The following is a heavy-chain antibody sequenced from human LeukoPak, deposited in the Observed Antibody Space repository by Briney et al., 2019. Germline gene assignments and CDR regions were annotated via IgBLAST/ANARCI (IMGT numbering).Heavy chain of an antibody. CDR3: SRESRTRIQLWLPY. V-gene: IGHV4-4*07. CDR1: GGSISSYY. Sequence: SETLSLTCTVSGGSISSYYWCWIRQPAGKGLEWIGRIYTSGSTNYNPSLKSRVTMSVDTSKNQFPLKLSSVTAADTAVYYCSRESRTRIQLWLPYWGQGTLVTVSS. D-gene: IGHD5-18*01. J-gene: IGHJ4*02. CDR2: IYTSGST.